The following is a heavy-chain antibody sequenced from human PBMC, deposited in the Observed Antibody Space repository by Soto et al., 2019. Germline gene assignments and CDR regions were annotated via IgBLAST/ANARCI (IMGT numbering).Heavy chain of an antibody. Sequence: QVQLVQSGAEVKKPGASVKVSCKASGYTFTGYYMHWVRQAPGQGLEWMGWINPNSGGTNYAQKFQGWVTMTRDPSISTAYMELSRLRSDDTAVYYCARALGCSGGSCYYNWFDPWGQGTLVTVSS. CDR2: INPNSGGT. CDR1: GYTFTGYY. V-gene: IGHV1-2*04. D-gene: IGHD2-15*01. J-gene: IGHJ5*02. CDR3: ARALGCSGGSCYYNWFDP.